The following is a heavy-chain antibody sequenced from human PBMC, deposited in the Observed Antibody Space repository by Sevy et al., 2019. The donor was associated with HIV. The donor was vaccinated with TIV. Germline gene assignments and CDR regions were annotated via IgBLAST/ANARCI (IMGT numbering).Heavy chain of an antibody. V-gene: IGHV3-72*01. J-gene: IGHJ4*02. Sequence: GGSLRLSCAASGFTFSDHYMEWVRQAPGKGLEWVGRTRNNADRYTTESAASVKGRFTISRDDSKNSQYLKMNSLKTEDTAVYYSATHAGIEAACIVFDYWGQGSLVTVSS. CDR1: GFTFSDHY. D-gene: IGHD6-13*01. CDR2: TRNNADRYTT. CDR3: ATHAGIEAACIVFDY.